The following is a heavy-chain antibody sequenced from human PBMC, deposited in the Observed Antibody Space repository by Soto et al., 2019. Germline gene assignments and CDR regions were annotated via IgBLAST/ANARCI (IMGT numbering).Heavy chain of an antibody. CDR3: VRESGSFGENLDS. CDR2: IWYDGSQK. V-gene: IGHV3-33*01. D-gene: IGHD3-10*01. J-gene: IGHJ4*02. CDR1: GFMFSSYG. Sequence: QVQLVESGGGVVQPGRSLRLSCAASGFMFSSYGMHWVRQAPGKGLEWVAVIWYDGSQKYYADSVKGRFTISRDDFKNTLHLEMNRLRVDDTGVYYCVRESGSFGENLDSWGQGTLVTVSS.